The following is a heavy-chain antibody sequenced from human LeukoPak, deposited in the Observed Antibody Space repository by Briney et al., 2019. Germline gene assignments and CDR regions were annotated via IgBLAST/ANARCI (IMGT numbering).Heavy chain of an antibody. D-gene: IGHD6-13*01. CDR1: GGSFSGYY. Sequence: SETLSLTCAVYGGSFSGYYWSWIRQPPGKGLEWIGEINHSGSTNYNPSLKSRVTISVDTSKDQFSLKLSSVTAADTAVYYCARAPASSYDSSSWYYFDYWGQGTLVTVSS. CDR2: INHSGST. CDR3: ARAPASSYDSSSWYYFDY. J-gene: IGHJ4*02. V-gene: IGHV4-34*01.